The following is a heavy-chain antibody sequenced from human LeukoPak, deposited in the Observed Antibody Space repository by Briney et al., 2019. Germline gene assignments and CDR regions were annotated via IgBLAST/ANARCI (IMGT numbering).Heavy chain of an antibody. Sequence: GESLKISCKGSGYSFTNYWIGWVRQMPGKGLEWMGIIYPPDSDTRYSPSFQGQVTISADKSISTAYLQWSSLKASDTAMYYCARRITIVRGSYYLDYWGQGTLVTVSS. CDR3: ARRITIVRGSYYLDY. D-gene: IGHD3-10*01. CDR1: GYSFTNYW. J-gene: IGHJ4*02. CDR2: IYPPDSDT. V-gene: IGHV5-51*01.